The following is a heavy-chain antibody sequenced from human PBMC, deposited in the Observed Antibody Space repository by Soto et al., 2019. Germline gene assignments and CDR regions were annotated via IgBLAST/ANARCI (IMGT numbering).Heavy chain of an antibody. CDR1: GGSVSSGDDY. Sequence: QVQLQESGPGLVKPSETLSLTCTVSGGSVSSGDDYWNWIRQPPGKGLEWVGYVYYSGSTNYNPSLKSRVTISLDTSKKQFSLKLTSVTAADTAVYYCARLSSRGLDVWGQGTTVTVSS. CDR2: VYYSGST. V-gene: IGHV4-61*08. J-gene: IGHJ6*02. CDR3: ARLSSRGLDV.